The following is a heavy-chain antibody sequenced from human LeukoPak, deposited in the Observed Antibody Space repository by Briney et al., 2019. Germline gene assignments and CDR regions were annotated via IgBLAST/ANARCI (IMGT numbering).Heavy chain of an antibody. Sequence: ASVKVSCKASGYTFTGYYLHWGRQAPEQGLEWMGCINPNSGDTNYAQKFQGRVTMTRDTSLSTAYMELSSLRSDDTAVYYCARDKNPTVFDYWGQGSLVTVSS. CDR3: ARDKNPTVFDY. J-gene: IGHJ4*02. CDR1: GYTFTGYY. V-gene: IGHV1-2*02. CDR2: INPNSGDT.